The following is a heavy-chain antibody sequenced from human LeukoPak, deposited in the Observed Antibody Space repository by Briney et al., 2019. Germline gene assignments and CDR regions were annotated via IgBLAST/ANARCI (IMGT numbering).Heavy chain of an antibody. CDR2: IYLDDDK. J-gene: IGHJ4*02. D-gene: IGHD3-16*01. CDR1: GFSLSTSGVG. CDR3: AHRRGVILYFDY. V-gene: IGHV2-5*02. Sequence: SGPTLVNPTQTLTLTCTFSGFSLSTSGVGVGWIRQPPGKALEWLALIYLDDDKRYSPSLKSRLTITKDTSKNQVVLTMTNMDPVDTATYYCAHRRGVILYFDYWGQGTLVTVSS.